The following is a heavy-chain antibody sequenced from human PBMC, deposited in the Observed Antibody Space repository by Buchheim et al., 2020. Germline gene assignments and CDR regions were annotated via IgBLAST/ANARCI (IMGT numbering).Heavy chain of an antibody. Sequence: QVQLQESGPGLMKPSETLSLTCTVSGGSISSYYWSWIRQPPGKGLEWIGYIYYSGSTNYNPSLKSRVTISVDTSKNQFSLKLSSVTTADTAVYYCARASGYYGMDVWGQGTT. CDR2: IYYSGST. CDR1: GGSISSYY. CDR3: ARASGYYGMDV. V-gene: IGHV4-59*01. J-gene: IGHJ6*02.